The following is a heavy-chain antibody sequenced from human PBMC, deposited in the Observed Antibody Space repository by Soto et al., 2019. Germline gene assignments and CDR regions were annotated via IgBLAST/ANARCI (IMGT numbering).Heavy chain of an antibody. CDR1: GFTFSSYG. Sequence: GGSLRLSCAASGFTFSSYGMHWVRQAPGKGLEWVAVISYDGSNKYYADSVKGRFTISRDNSKNTLYLQMNSLRAEDTAVYYCAKGAPIQPLWRFTLGMDVWGQGTTVTVSS. J-gene: IGHJ6*02. CDR3: AKGAPIQPLWRFTLGMDV. D-gene: IGHD5-12*01. CDR2: ISYDGSNK. V-gene: IGHV3-30*18.